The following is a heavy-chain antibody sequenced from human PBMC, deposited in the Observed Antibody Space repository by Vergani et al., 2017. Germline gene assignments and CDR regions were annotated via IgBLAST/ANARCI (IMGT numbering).Heavy chain of an antibody. V-gene: IGHV4-4*07. CDR3: ARVPYYDDSSGPTPEGAFDI. Sequence: QVQLQESGPGLVKPSETLSLTCTVPVGSISSYYWSWIREPAGKGLEWIGRIYTSGSANYNPSLKSRVTMSVETSKHQFSLKLSSVTAADTAVYYWARVPYYDDSSGPTPEGAFDIWGQGTMVTVSS. J-gene: IGHJ3*02. D-gene: IGHD3-22*01. CDR2: IYTSGSA. CDR1: VGSISSYY.